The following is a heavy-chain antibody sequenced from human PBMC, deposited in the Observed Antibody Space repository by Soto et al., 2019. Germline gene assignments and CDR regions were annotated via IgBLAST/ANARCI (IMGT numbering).Heavy chain of an antibody. J-gene: IGHJ6*02. D-gene: IGHD4-17*01. CDR1: GDSVSSNSAA. V-gene: IGHV6-1*01. Sequence: SQTLSLTCAISGDSVSSNSAAWNWIRQSPSRGLGWLGRTYYRSKWYNDYAVSVKSRITINPDTSKNQFSLQLNSVTPEDTAVYYCARDRLTTVTHAGDDGMDVWGQGTTVTVSS. CDR3: ARDRLTTVTHAGDDGMDV. CDR2: TYYRSKWYN.